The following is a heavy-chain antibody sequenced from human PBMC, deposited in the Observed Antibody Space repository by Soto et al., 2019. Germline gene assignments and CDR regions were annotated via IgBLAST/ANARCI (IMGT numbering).Heavy chain of an antibody. CDR1: GFTFSSYW. J-gene: IGHJ4*02. CDR3: ARDEPYYDILTGYYIVDY. V-gene: IGHV3-7*01. Sequence: GGSLRLSCAASGFTFSSYWMSWVRQAPGKGLEWVANIKQDGSEKYYVDSVKGRFTISRDNAKNSLYLQMNSLRAEDTAVYYCARDEPYYDILTGYYIVDYWGQGTLVTVSS. CDR2: IKQDGSEK. D-gene: IGHD3-9*01.